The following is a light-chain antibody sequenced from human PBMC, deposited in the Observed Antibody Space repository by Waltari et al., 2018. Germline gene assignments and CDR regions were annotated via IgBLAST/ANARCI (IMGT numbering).Light chain of an antibody. V-gene: IGKV1-12*01. Sequence: DIQMTQSPSSLSASVGDRVTITCRASQGISSWLVWYQQKPGKAPNLLIYKASSLQSGVPSRFSGSGSGTDFTLIITSLQAEDFATYYCQQYNKAPWTFGQGTKVEIK. CDR3: QQYNKAPWT. CDR1: QGISSW. J-gene: IGKJ1*01. CDR2: KAS.